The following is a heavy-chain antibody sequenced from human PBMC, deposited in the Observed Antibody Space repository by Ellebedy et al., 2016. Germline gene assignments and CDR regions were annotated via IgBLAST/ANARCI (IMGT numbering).Heavy chain of an antibody. CDR3: YYGHYSGS. CDR2: ISGGGDIT. Sequence: GESLKISXVASGFAFRNFFMTWVRQAPGGGLEWVSTISGGGDITVSADSVKGRFTISRDNSRNTLYPQMNSLRAEDTAVYYCYYGHYSGSWGQGTLVTVSS. CDR1: GFAFRNFF. D-gene: IGHD4-17*01. V-gene: IGHV3-23*01. J-gene: IGHJ4*02.